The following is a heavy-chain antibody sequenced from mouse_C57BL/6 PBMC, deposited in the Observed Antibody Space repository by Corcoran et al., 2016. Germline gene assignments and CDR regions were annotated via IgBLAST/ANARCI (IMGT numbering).Heavy chain of an antibody. Sequence: EDQLQQSGPELVKTGDSVKIPCKASGYTFTAYNLDWVKQSHGKSIKWIGDINPNNGGTIYNQKFKGKATLTVDKSSSTAYMELRSLTSEDTADYYRARWAYGSSYGYYFDYWGQGTTLTVSS. D-gene: IGHD1-1*01. V-gene: IGHV1-18*01. CDR3: ARWAYGSSYGYYFDY. CDR1: GYTFTAYN. CDR2: INPNNGGT. J-gene: IGHJ2*01.